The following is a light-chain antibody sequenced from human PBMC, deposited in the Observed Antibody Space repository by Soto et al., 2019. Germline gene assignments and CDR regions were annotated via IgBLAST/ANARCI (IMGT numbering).Light chain of an antibody. CDR2: DES. V-gene: IGKV3-11*01. Sequence: EIVLTQSPATLSLSPGERATISCRVSQSVSSYLAWYQQKPGQAPSLLIYDESNRAPGIPARFSGSGAGTDFTLTISSLEPKDFAVYYCQQRSNWPPFTFGPGTKVDIK. J-gene: IGKJ3*01. CDR1: QSVSSY. CDR3: QQRSNWPPFT.